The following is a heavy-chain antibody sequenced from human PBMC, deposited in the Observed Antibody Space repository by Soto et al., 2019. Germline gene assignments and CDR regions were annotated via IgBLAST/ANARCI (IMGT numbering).Heavy chain of an antibody. D-gene: IGHD6-13*01. CDR3: ARHAKYSSSWYVDY. V-gene: IGHV4-30-2*01. J-gene: IGHJ4*02. CDR2: IYHSGST. CDR1: GGSISSGGYS. Sequence: TSETLSLTCAVSGGSISSGGYSWSWIRQPPGKGLEWIGYIYHSGSTYYNPSLKSRVTISVDRSKNQFSLKLSSVTAADTAVYYCARHAKYSSSWYVDYWGQGTLVTVSS.